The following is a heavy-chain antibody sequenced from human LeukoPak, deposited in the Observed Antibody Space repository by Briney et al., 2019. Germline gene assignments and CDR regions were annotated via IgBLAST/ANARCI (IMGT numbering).Heavy chain of an antibody. CDR3: ARGSRTYYYDSSGLYY. CDR2: IYYSGST. J-gene: IGHJ4*02. V-gene: IGHV4-59*01. CDR1: GGSISSYY. D-gene: IGHD3-22*01. Sequence: NPSETLSLTCTVSGGSISSYYWSWIRQPPGKGLEWIGYIYYSGSTNYNPSLKSRVTISVDTSKNQFSLKLSSVTAADTAVYYCARGSRTYYYDSSGLYYWGQGTLVTVSS.